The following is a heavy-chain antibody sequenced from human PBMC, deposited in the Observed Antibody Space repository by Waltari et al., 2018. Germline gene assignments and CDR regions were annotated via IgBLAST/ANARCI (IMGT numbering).Heavy chain of an antibody. CDR3: ARCPDEYNYYYMEV. J-gene: IGHJ6*03. CDR2: IWFDGSKR. V-gene: IGHV3-33*08. Sequence: QVQLVESGGGVVQPGKSLRLSCAGSGFGFSSFGIHWVRQAPGKGVEWVAVIWFDGSKRYYAYSVKGRFTISRDNSRNTVYLQMNSLRPEDSGVYYCARCPDEYNYYYMEVWGRGTTVSVSS. CDR1: GFGFSSFG.